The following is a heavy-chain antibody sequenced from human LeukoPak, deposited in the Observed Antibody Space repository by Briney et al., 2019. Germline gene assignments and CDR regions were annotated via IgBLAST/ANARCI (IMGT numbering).Heavy chain of an antibody. Sequence: GGSLRLSCAASGFTFSRYAMHWVRQTPGMGLVWVSRLAADGSATNYADSVKGRFTISRDNAKNTVYLQMSSLRAEDTAVYYCARDGFTGPRTAYLDHWGQGTLVTVSS. J-gene: IGHJ4*01. D-gene: IGHD2-8*02. CDR3: ARDGFTGPRTAYLDH. V-gene: IGHV3-74*01. CDR1: GFTFSRYA. CDR2: LAADGSAT.